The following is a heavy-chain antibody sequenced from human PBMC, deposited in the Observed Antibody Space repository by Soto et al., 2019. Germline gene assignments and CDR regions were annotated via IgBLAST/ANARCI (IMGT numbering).Heavy chain of an antibody. CDR3: ARALTMVRGVPQYYYYMDV. D-gene: IGHD3-10*01. CDR1: GGSISSYY. J-gene: IGHJ6*03. CDR2: IYYSGST. V-gene: IGHV4-59*01. Sequence: SETLSLTCTVSGGSISSYYWSWIRQPPGKGLEWIGYIYYSGSTNYNPSLKSRVTISVDTSKNQFSLKLSSVTAADTAVYYCARALTMVRGVPQYYYYMDVWGKGTTVTVSS.